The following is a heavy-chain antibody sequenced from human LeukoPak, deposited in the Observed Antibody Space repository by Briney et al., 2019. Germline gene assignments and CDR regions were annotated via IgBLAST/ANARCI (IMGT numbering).Heavy chain of an antibody. D-gene: IGHD6-6*01. J-gene: IGHJ4*02. Sequence: PGGSLRLSCGGSGFIFSSNAINWVRQTPGKGLEWLSAISNDGRHIYYTDSVKGRFTTSRDNSRNTVYLQMNGLRVEDTAVYYCATVMGSSPSTAYFAYWGQGILVTVSS. CDR3: ATVMGSSPSTAYFAY. CDR1: GFIFSSNA. V-gene: IGHV3-23*01. CDR2: ISNDGRHI.